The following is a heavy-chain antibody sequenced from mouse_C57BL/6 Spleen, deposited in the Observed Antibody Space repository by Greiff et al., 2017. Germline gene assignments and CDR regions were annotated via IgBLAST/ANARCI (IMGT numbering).Heavy chain of an antibody. CDR1: GYTFTNYW. CDR2: IYPGGGYT. J-gene: IGHJ2*01. CDR3: ARGTGYFDY. D-gene: IGHD3-3*01. V-gene: IGHV1-63*01. Sequence: QVQLKESGAELVRPGTSVKMSCKASGYTFTNYWIGWAKQRPGHGLEWIGDIYPGGGYTNYNEKFKGKATLTADKSSSTAYMQFSSLASEDSAIYYCARGTGYFDYWGQGTTLTVSS.